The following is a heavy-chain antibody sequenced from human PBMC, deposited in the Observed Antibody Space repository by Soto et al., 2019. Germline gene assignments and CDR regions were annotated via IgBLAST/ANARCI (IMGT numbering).Heavy chain of an antibody. V-gene: IGHV3-23*01. CDR1: GLSLNNYA. Sequence: GGSLRLSCVVSGLSLNNYAIAWVRHAPGKGLEFVSTIDVLDGAWYSDSVRGRLAISRDVSRNTVYLQMSSLRVEDTAIYFCSAWRAGGPVNLDHWGPGTRVTVSS. CDR2: IDVLDGA. J-gene: IGHJ4*02. D-gene: IGHD2-15*01. CDR3: SAWRAGGPVNLDH.